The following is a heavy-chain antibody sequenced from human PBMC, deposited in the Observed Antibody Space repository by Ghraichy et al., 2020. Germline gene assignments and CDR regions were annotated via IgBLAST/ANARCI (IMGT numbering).Heavy chain of an antibody. CDR2: IYSGGST. V-gene: IGHV3-53*01. D-gene: IGHD4-23*01. CDR1: GFTVSSNY. J-gene: IGHJ6*02. CDR3: ASATVVTPVYYYYYGMDV. Sequence: GGSLRLSCAASGFTVSSNYMSWVRQASGKGLEWVSVIYSGGSTYYADSVKGRFTISRDNSKNTLYLQMNSLRAEDTAVYYCASATVVTPVYYYYYGMDVWGQGTTVTVSS.